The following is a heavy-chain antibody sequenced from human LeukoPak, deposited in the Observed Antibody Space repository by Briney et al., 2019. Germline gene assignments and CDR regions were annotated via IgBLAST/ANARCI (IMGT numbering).Heavy chain of an antibody. J-gene: IGHJ4*02. Sequence: PSETLSLTCTVSGGSISSGGYYWSWIRQHPGKGLEWIGLIYYSGSTYYNPSLKSRVTISVDTSKNQFSLKLSSVTAADTAVYYCARDHITMVRGASGGYFDYWGQGTLVTVS. CDR1: GGSISSGGYY. V-gene: IGHV4-31*03. CDR3: ARDHITMVRGASGGYFDY. CDR2: IYYSGST. D-gene: IGHD3-10*01.